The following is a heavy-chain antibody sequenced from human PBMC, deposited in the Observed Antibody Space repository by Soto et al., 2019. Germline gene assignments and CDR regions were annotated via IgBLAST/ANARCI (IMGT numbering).Heavy chain of an antibody. CDR3: ARDLPHYGSGSYYDY. J-gene: IGHJ4*02. CDR1: GFTFSSYW. V-gene: IGHV3-7*01. Sequence: EVQLVESGGGLVQPGGSLRLSCAASGFTFSSYWMSWVRQAPGKGLEWVANIKQDGSEKYYVDSVKGRFTISRDNAKNSLYLQMNSLRAEDTAVYYCARDLPHYGSGSYYDYWGQGTLVTVSS. CDR2: IKQDGSEK. D-gene: IGHD3-10*01.